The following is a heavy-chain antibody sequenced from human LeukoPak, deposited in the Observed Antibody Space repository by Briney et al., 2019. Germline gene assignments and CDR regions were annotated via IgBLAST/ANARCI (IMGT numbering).Heavy chain of an antibody. J-gene: IGHJ3*02. V-gene: IGHV1-69*06. Sequence: SVKVSCKASGGTFSSYAISWVRQAPGQGLKWMGGIIPIFGTANYAQKFQGRVTITADKSTSTAYMELSSLRSEDTAVYYCARERSDYADYDAFDIWGQGTMVTVSS. D-gene: IGHD4-17*01. CDR2: IIPIFGTA. CDR3: ARERSDYADYDAFDI. CDR1: GGTFSSYA.